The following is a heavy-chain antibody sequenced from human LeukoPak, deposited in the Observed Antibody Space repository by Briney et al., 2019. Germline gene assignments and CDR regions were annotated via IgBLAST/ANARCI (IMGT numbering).Heavy chain of an antibody. J-gene: IGHJ5*02. CDR2: IYYSGST. CDR1: GGSFSGYY. Sequence: PSETLSLTCAVYGGSFSGYYWSWIRQPPGKGLEWIGYIYYSGSTNYNPSLKSRVTISVDTSKDQFSLKLSSVTAADTAVYYCARESYYDSNWFDPWGQGTLVTVSS. CDR3: ARESYYDSNWFDP. V-gene: IGHV4-59*01. D-gene: IGHD3-10*01.